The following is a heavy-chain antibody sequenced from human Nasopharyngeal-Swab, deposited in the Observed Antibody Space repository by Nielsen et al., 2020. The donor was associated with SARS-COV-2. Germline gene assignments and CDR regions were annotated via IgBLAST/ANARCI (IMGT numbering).Heavy chain of an antibody. D-gene: IGHD3-3*01. V-gene: IGHV3-21*01. J-gene: IGHJ6*01. CDR3: ARDGLDYDFWSAYFMDV. CDR1: GFTFNNYN. CDR2: ITIRSSYI. Sequence: GESLKISCAASGFTFNNYNFNWVRQAPGKGLEWVSSITIRSSYIYYADSVKGRFTISRDNAKNSLYLQMNSLRAEDTAVYYCARDGLDYDFWSAYFMDVWGQGTTVTVSS.